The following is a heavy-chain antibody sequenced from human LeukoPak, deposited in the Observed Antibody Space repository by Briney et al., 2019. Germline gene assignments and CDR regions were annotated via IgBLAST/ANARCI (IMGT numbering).Heavy chain of an antibody. CDR3: ARNGIVAEFDP. Sequence: ASVKVSCKASGYTFTDYYIHWVRQAPGQGLEWMAWINPNSGGTYYAQKLQGRVTMTTDTSTSTAYMELRSLRSDDTAVYYCARNGIVAEFDPWGQGTLVTVSS. J-gene: IGHJ5*02. D-gene: IGHD6-13*01. CDR2: INPNSGGT. V-gene: IGHV1-2*02. CDR1: GYTFTDYY.